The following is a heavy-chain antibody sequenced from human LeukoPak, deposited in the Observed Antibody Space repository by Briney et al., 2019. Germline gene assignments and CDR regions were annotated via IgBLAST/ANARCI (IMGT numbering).Heavy chain of an antibody. V-gene: IGHV4-59*12. CDR1: GGSISSYY. J-gene: IGHJ5*02. Sequence: SETLSLTCTVSGGSISSYYWSWIRQPPGKGLEWIGYIYYSGSTSYNPSLKSRVTISVDTSKNQFSLKLSSVTAADTAVYYCASYFYDSSLGFDPWGQGTLVTVSS. D-gene: IGHD3-22*01. CDR2: IYYSGST. CDR3: ASYFYDSSLGFDP.